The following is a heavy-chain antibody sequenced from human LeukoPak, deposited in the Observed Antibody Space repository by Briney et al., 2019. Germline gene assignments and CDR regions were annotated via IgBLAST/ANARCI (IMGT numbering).Heavy chain of an antibody. V-gene: IGHV3-23*01. J-gene: IGHJ4*02. CDR2: ISGSGGTT. CDR1: RFTFSSYA. Sequence: GGSLRLSCAASRFTFSSYAMSWVRQASGKGLEWVSGISGSGGTTYYADSVRGRFTISRDNSENTLYLQMNSLRAEDAATYYCAKMQGYFDYWGQGSLVTVSS. CDR3: AKMQGYFDY.